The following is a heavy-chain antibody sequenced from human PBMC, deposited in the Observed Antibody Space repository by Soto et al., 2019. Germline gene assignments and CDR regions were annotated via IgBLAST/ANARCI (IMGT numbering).Heavy chain of an antibody. CDR1: GYTFTSYD. J-gene: IGHJ5*02. CDR2: INAGNGNT. V-gene: IGHV1-3*01. Sequence: ASVKVSCKPSGYTFTSYDINWVLPATGQGLEWMGWINAGNGNTKYSQKFQGRVTITRDTSASTAYMELSSLRSEDTAVYYCARDTDTYVNWFDPWGQGTLVTVSS. D-gene: IGHD3-16*01. CDR3: ARDTDTYVNWFDP.